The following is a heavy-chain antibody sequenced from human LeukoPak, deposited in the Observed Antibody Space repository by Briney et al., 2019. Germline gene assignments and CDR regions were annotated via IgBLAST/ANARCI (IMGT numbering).Heavy chain of an antibody. CDR1: GGSISSYY. CDR2: IYYTGNT. CDR3: AKYIRDSGTYYLDY. J-gene: IGHJ4*02. D-gene: IGHD3-10*01. Sequence: SETLSLTCSVSGGSISSYYWSWIRQPPGKGLEWIGFIYYTGNTNYNPSLRSRVTMSVDRTNNQFSLKLYAVTAADTAVYYCAKYIRDSGTYYLDYWGRGTLVTVSS. V-gene: IGHV4-59*01.